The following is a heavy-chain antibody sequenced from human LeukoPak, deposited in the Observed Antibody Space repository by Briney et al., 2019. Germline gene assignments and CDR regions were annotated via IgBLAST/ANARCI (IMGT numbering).Heavy chain of an antibody. D-gene: IGHD3-10*01. Sequence: PGGSLRLSCAASGFTFTSYWMSWVRQAPGKGLEWVANIKQDGSEKYYVDSVKGRFTISRDNARNSLFLQMNSLRAEDTAVYYCARDRYGSGSYLIFDYWSQGTLVTVSS. CDR2: IKQDGSEK. CDR1: GFTFTSYW. V-gene: IGHV3-7*01. CDR3: ARDRYGSGSYLIFDY. J-gene: IGHJ4*02.